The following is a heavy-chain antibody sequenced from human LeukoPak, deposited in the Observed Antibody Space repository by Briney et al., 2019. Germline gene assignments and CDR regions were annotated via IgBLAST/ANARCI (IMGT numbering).Heavy chain of an antibody. CDR2: VNHSGST. CDR1: GGSFRGFY. CDR3: ASASSGWSIGGYYYYMDV. Sequence: SETLSLTRSVYGGSFRGFYWRGIRQPPGKGLEWIGKVNHSGSTKYIPSLKSRVTISVDTSKHQFSLKLSAVTAADTAVYYCASASSGWSIGGYYYYMDVWGKGTTVTVSS. D-gene: IGHD6-19*01. V-gene: IGHV4-34*01. J-gene: IGHJ6*03.